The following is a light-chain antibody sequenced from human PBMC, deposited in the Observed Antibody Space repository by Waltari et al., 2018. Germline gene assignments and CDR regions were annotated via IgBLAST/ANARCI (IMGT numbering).Light chain of an antibody. V-gene: IGKV3-15*01. CDR2: GAS. Sequence: SVFPGERATLSCRASQSISSNLAWYQPKPGPAPRLLIYGASTRATGIPARFSGSGSGTEFTLTISSLQSEDFAVYFCQQYDNWLGTFGQGTKVEIK. CDR3: QQYDNWLGT. CDR1: QSISSN. J-gene: IGKJ1*01.